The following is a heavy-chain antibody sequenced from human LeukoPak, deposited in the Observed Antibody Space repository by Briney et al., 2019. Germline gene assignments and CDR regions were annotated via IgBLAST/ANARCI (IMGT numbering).Heavy chain of an antibody. J-gene: IGHJ5*02. V-gene: IGHV1-18*01. CDR2: ISAYNGNT. CDR1: GGTFSSYA. CDR3: ARSNIVVVPAAIENWFDP. D-gene: IGHD2-2*01. Sequence: GASVKVSCKASGGTFSSYAISWVRQAPGQGLEWMGWISAYNGNTNYAQKLQGRVTMTTDTSTSTAYMELRSLRSDDTAVYYCARSNIVVVPAAIENWFDPWGQGTLVTVSS.